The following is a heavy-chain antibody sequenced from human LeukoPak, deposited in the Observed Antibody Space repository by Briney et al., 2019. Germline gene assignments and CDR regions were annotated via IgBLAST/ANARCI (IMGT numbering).Heavy chain of an antibody. J-gene: IGHJ4*02. V-gene: IGHV3-48*03. D-gene: IGHD3-10*01. CDR3: ARVVGYYGSGNYYFDY. CDR2: ISTSGDTI. Sequence: GGSLRLSCAASGFTFNYYEMNWVRQAPGMGLEWLSYISTSGDTIYYADSVKGRFTTSRDNAKNSLCLQMNSLRAEDTAIYYCARVVGYYGSGNYYFDYWGQGTLVTVSS. CDR1: GFTFNYYE.